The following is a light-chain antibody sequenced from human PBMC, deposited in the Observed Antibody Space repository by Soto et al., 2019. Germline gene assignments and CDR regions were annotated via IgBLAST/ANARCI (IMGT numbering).Light chain of an antibody. CDR3: QQRSNWHPIT. CDR2: DAS. J-gene: IGKJ5*01. CDR1: QSVSSY. V-gene: IGKV3-11*01. Sequence: EILLTQSPSTLSLSPGERATLSCRASQSVSSYLACYQPKPGQAPRLLIYDASNRASGIPARFSGSGSGTDFTLTISSLEHEDFAAYYCQQRSNWHPITFGQGTRLEIK.